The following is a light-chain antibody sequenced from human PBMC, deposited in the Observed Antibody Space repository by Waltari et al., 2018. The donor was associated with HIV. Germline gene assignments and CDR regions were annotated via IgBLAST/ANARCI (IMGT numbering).Light chain of an antibody. CDR3: QQSYSVPWT. J-gene: IGKJ1*01. CDR1: QGIYKF. Sequence: DIQVTQSPTSLCAYVGETIIMTCRASQGIYKFLNWYQKKGDNPPKLLVFGSSNLYGGVPSRFSGSGSVTEITLIIRSRQPEDLAAYFCQQSYSVPWTFGRGTRIGI. CDR2: GSS. V-gene: IGKV1-39*01.